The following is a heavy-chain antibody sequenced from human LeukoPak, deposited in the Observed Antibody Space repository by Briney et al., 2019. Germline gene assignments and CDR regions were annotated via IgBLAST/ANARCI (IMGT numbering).Heavy chain of an antibody. CDR3: ARSPYGSGSYPSRYYYYYYYMDV. J-gene: IGHJ6*03. CDR1: GYSISSGYY. CDR2: IYHSGST. V-gene: IGHV4-38-2*02. Sequence: KSSETLSLTCTVSGYSISSGYYWGWIRQPPGKGLEWIGSIYHSGSTYYNPSLKSRVTISVDTSKNQFSLKLSSVTAADTAVYYCARSPYGSGSYPSRYYYYYYYMDVWGKGTTVTISS. D-gene: IGHD3-10*01.